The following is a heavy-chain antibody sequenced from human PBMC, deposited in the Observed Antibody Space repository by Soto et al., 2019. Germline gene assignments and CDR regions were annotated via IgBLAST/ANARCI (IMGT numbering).Heavy chain of an antibody. D-gene: IGHD3-9*01. CDR1: GGSISSYY. V-gene: IGHV4-59*01. CDR2: IYYSGST. CDR3: ARARPSPGRYFVDWYYFDY. Sequence: SETLSLTCTVSGGSISSYYWSWIRQPPGKGLEWIGYIYYSGSTNYNPSLKSRVTISVDTSKNQFSLKLSSVTAADTAVYYCARARPSPGRYFVDWYYFDYWGQGTLVTVSS. J-gene: IGHJ4*02.